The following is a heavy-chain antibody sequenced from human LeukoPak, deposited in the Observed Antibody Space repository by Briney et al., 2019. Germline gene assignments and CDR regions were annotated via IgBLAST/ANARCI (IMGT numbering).Heavy chain of an antibody. Sequence: ASVKVSCKASGYTFTSYAMHWVRQAPGQRLEWVGWINAGNGNTKYSQKFQGRVTITRDTSASTAYMELSSLRSEDTAVFYCARVAAYCGGDCYFAHDAFDIWGQGTMVTVSS. CDR3: ARVAAYCGGDCYFAHDAFDI. CDR2: INAGNGNT. J-gene: IGHJ3*02. D-gene: IGHD2-21*02. CDR1: GYTFTSYA. V-gene: IGHV1-3*01.